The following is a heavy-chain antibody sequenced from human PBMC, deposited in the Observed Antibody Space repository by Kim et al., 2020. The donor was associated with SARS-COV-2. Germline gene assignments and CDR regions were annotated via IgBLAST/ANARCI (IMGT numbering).Heavy chain of an antibody. V-gene: IGHV3-33*01. CDR3: AREGWLPVEVFGYYYGMDV. CDR2: IWDDGSNK. J-gene: IGHJ6*02. CDR1: GFTFSSYG. D-gene: IGHD3-22*01. Sequence: GGSLRLSCAASGFTFSSYGMHWVRQAPGKGLEWVAVIWDDGSNKYYADSVKGRFTISRDNSKNTLYLQMNSLRAEDTAVYYCAREGWLPVEVFGYYYGMDVWGQGTTVTVSS.